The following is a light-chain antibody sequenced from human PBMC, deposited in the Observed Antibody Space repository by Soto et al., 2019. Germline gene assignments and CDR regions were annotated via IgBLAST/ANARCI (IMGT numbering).Light chain of an antibody. CDR1: QSVSSY. Sequence: EIVLTQSPAPLSLSPGERATLSCRASQSVSSYLAWYQQKPGQAPRLLIYDASNRATGIPARFSGSGSGTDFTLTIISLEPEDFAVYYCQQRSNWPSWTFGQGTKVEIK. J-gene: IGKJ1*01. CDR3: QQRSNWPSWT. CDR2: DAS. V-gene: IGKV3-11*01.